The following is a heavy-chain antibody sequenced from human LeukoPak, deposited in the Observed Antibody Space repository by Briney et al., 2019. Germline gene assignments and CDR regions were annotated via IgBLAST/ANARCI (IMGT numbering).Heavy chain of an antibody. CDR2: IYYSGST. J-gene: IGHJ4*02. CDR3: ARLGGYSGYALDY. Sequence: PSGTLSLTCTVSGGSISSYYWSWIRQPPGKGLEWIGYIYYSGSTHYNPSLKSRVTISADTSKNQFSLKLSSVTAADTAVYYCARLGGYSGYALDYWGQGTLVTVSS. CDR1: GGSISSYY. V-gene: IGHV4-59*08. D-gene: IGHD5-12*01.